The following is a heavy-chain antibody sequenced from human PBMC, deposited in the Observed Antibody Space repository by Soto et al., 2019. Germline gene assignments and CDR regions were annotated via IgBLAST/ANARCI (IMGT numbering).Heavy chain of an antibody. CDR2: ISGSGGST. J-gene: IGHJ6*02. D-gene: IGHD2-2*02. CDR3: AKNLGYCSSTSCYTGYYYGMDV. V-gene: IGHV3-23*01. Sequence: WGSLRLSCAASGFTSSGYAMSWVRQAPGKGLEWVSAISGSGGSTYYADSVKGRFTISRDNSKNTLYLQMNSLRAEDTAVYYCAKNLGYCSSTSCYTGYYYGMDVWGQGTTVTVAS. CDR1: GFTSSGYA.